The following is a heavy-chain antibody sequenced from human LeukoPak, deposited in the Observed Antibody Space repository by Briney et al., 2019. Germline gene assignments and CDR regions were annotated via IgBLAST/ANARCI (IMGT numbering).Heavy chain of an antibody. D-gene: IGHD2-15*01. Sequence: PGGSLRLSCATSGFTFSSYWLHWVRQAPGEGLVWVSQINPDGTIATYADSVKGRFTISRDNSKNSLYLQINSLKAEDTVVYYCARGCSATRCPADSWGRGSLVTVSS. V-gene: IGHV3-74*01. CDR3: ARGCSATRCPADS. J-gene: IGHJ4*02. CDR1: GFTFSSYW. CDR2: INPDGTIA.